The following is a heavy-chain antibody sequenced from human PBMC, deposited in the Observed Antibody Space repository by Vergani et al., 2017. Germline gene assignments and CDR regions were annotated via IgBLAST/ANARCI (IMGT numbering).Heavy chain of an antibody. CDR2: IKQDGSEK. CDR1: GFTFSSYW. J-gene: IGHJ4*02. D-gene: IGHD6-19*01. V-gene: IGHV3-7*01. CDR3: ARYCGWYHNICVFDY. Sequence: EVQLVESGGGLVQPGGSLRLSCAASGFTFSSYWRSWVRQAPGKGLEWVANIKQDGSEKYYVDSVKGRFTISRDNAKNSLYLQMNSLRAEDTAVYYCARYCGWYHNICVFDYWGQGTLVTVSS.